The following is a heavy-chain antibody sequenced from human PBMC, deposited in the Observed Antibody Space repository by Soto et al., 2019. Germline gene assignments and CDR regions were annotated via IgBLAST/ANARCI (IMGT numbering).Heavy chain of an antibody. D-gene: IGHD2-2*01. CDR1: GFTFSSYA. CDR2: ISGSGGST. CDR3: AISIRYTGYCSSTSCYVGTFDY. V-gene: IGHV3-23*01. J-gene: IGHJ4*02. Sequence: GGSLRLSCAASGFTFSSYAMSWVRQAPGKGLKRVTAISGSGGSTYYADSVKGRFTISRDNSKSTLYLQMNSLRAEDTAVYYCAISIRYTGYCSSTSCYVGTFDYWGQGTLVTVSS.